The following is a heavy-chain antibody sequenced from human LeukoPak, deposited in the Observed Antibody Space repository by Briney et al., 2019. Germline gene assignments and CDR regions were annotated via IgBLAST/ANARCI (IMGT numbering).Heavy chain of an antibody. CDR1: GGSFSGYY. J-gene: IGHJ5*02. CDR2: INHSGST. D-gene: IGHD3-3*01. Sequence: ASETLSLTCAVYGGSFSGYYWSWIRQPPGKGLEWIGEINHSGSTNYNPSLKSRVTISVDTSKNQFSLKLSSVTAADTAVYYCARVNYDFWSGYYGRWNWFDPWGQGTLVTVSS. CDR3: ARVNYDFWSGYYGRWNWFDP. V-gene: IGHV4-34*01.